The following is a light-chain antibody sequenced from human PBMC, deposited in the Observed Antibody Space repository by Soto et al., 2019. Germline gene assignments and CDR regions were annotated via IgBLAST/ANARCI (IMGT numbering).Light chain of an antibody. Sequence: ENLLTQSPGTLSLSPGERATLSCRASQSVNSRYLAWYQQKPGQAPRLFIYGASNRATGIPDRFSGSGSGTDFTLTISSLEPEDFAVYYCQHYSNSPFTFGPGTKVEIK. CDR1: QSVNSRY. J-gene: IGKJ3*01. V-gene: IGKV3-20*01. CDR3: QHYSNSPFT. CDR2: GAS.